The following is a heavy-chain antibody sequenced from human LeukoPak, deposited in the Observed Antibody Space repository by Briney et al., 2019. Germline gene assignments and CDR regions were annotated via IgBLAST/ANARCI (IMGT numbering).Heavy chain of an antibody. CDR1: GFTFSSYG. V-gene: IGHV3-30*18. Sequence: GGSLRLSCATSGFTFSSYGMHWVRRAPGKGLEWVAVISYDGSNKYYADSVKGRFTISRDNSKNTLYLQMNSLRAEDTAVYYCAKPLQFSYYFDYWGQGTLVTVSS. J-gene: IGHJ4*02. CDR3: AKPLQFSYYFDY. D-gene: IGHD4-11*01. CDR2: ISYDGSNK.